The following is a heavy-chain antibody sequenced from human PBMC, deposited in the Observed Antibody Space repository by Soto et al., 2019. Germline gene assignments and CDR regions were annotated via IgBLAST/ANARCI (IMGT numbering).Heavy chain of an antibody. CDR2: IYYSGST. V-gene: IGHV4-59*01. J-gene: IGHJ3*02. CDR1: GGSISSYY. D-gene: IGHD6-6*01. CDR3: ARGILAARHAFDI. Sequence: SETLSLTCTVSGGSISSYYWSWIRQPPGKGLGWIGYIYYSGSTNYNPSLKSRVTISVDTSKNQFSLKLSSVTAADTAVYYRARGILAARHAFDIWGQGTMVTVSS.